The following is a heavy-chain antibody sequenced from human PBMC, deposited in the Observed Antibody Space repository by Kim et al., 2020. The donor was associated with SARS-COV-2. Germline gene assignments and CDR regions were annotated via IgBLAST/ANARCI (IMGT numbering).Heavy chain of an antibody. CDR2: ISWNSGSI. D-gene: IGHD6-13*01. Sequence: GGSLRLSCAASGFTFGDYAMHWVRQAPGKGLEWVSGISWNSGSIGYADSVKGRFTISRDNAKNSLYLQMNSLRAEDTALYYCAKDTRAYSSSYRYFDYWGQGTLVTVSS. CDR3: AKDTRAYSSSYRYFDY. CDR1: GFTFGDYA. J-gene: IGHJ4*02. V-gene: IGHV3-9*01.